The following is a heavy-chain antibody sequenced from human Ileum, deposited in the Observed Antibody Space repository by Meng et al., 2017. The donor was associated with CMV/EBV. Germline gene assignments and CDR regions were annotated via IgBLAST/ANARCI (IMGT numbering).Heavy chain of an antibody. CDR3: AKAIVVVPVAMGRWFDP. D-gene: IGHD2-2*01. V-gene: IGHV3-30*02. Sequence: GGSLRLSCAASGFTFSRYGMHWVRQTPGKGLEWVAFIWYDGSNEYYADSVKGRFTISRDNSKNTLYLQMNSLRAEDTAVYYCAKAIVVVPVAMGRWFDPWGQGTLVTVSS. CDR1: GFTFSRYG. CDR2: IWYDGSNE. J-gene: IGHJ5*02.